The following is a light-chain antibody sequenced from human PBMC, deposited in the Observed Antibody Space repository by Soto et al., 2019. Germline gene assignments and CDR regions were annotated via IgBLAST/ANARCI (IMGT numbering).Light chain of an antibody. V-gene: IGKV1-5*03. J-gene: IGKJ2*02. Sequence: DIQMTQSPSTLSASVGDRVTITCRASQSISSWLAWYQQKPGKAPKLLIYKASSLESGVPSRFSGSGSGTEFPLTFSSLQPDDFATYYCQQYHSWSTFGQGTKLEIK. CDR2: KAS. CDR1: QSISSW. CDR3: QQYHSWST.